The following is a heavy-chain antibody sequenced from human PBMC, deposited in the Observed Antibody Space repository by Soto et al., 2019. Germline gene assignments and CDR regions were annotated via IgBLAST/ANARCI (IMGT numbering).Heavy chain of an antibody. CDR2: ISYDGSNK. V-gene: IGHV3-30-3*01. CDR3: AREKTAGDPLDY. Sequence: GGSLRLSCAASGFTFSSYAMHWVRQAPGKGLEGVAVISYDGSNKYYADSVKGRFTISRDNSKNPLYLQMNSLRAEDTAVYYCAREKTAGDPLDYWGQGTLVTVSS. CDR1: GFTFSSYA. D-gene: IGHD4-17*01. J-gene: IGHJ4*02.